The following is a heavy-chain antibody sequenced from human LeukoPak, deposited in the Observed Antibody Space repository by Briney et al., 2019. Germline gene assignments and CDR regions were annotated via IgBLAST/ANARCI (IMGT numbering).Heavy chain of an antibody. D-gene: IGHD6-13*01. V-gene: IGHV1-46*01. CDR2: INPSGGST. J-gene: IGHJ1*01. CDR3: ARQIAAAGTVAIFQH. CDR1: GYTFTSYY. Sequence: ASVKVSCKASGYTFTSYYMHWVRQAPRQGLEWMGIINPSGGSTSYAQKFQGRVTMTRDTSTSTVYMELGSLRSEDTAVYYCARQIAAAGTVAIFQHWGQGTLVTVSS.